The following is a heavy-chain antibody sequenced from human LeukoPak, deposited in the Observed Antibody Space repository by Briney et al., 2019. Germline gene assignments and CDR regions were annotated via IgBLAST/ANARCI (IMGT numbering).Heavy chain of an antibody. V-gene: IGHV4-38-2*01. D-gene: IGHD3-3*01. J-gene: IGHJ4*02. CDR3: ARQDFWSGYYNDY. CDR2: IYHSGST. CDR1: GYSISSGYC. Sequence: SETLSLTCAVSGYSISSGYCWGWIRQPPGKGLEWIGSIYHSGSTYYNPSLKSRVTISVDTSKNQFSLKLSSVTAADTAVYYCARQDFWSGYYNDYWGQGTLVTVSS.